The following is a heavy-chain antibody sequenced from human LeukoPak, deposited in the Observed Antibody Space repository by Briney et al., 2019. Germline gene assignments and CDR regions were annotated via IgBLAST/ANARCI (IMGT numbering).Heavy chain of an antibody. CDR3: AKDGGGSHPRHDAFDI. CDR2: ISGSGGST. J-gene: IGHJ3*02. CDR1: GFTFSSYS. Sequence: GGSLRLSCAASGFTFSSYSMNWVRQAPGKGLEWVSAISGSGGSTYYADSVKGRFTISRDNSKNTLYLQMNSLRAEDTAVYYCAKDGGGSHPRHDAFDIWGQGTMVTVSS. V-gene: IGHV3-23*01. D-gene: IGHD2-15*01.